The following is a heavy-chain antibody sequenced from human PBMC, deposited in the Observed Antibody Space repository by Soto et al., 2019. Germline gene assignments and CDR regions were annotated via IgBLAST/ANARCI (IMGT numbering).Heavy chain of an antibody. CDR3: ASLPIGDYGMDV. V-gene: IGHV1-8*01. CDR2: MNPNSGNT. J-gene: IGHJ6*02. Sequence: ASVKVSCKASGYTFTSYDINWVRQATGQGLEWMGWMNPNSGNTNYAQKFQGRVTMTRDTSISTAYMELSRLRSDDTAVYYCASLPIGDYGMDVWGQGTTVTVSS. D-gene: IGHD2-15*01. CDR1: GYTFTSYD.